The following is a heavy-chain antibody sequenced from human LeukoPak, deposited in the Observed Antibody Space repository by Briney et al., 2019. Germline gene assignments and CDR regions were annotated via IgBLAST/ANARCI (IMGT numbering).Heavy chain of an antibody. CDR1: GGSISSSSYY. Sequence: SETLSLTCTVSGGSISSSSYYWGWIRQPPGKGLEWIGSIYYSGSTYYNPSLKSRVTISVDTSKNQFSLKLSSVTAADTAVYYCARGALWFRFDPWGQGTLVTVSS. V-gene: IGHV4-39*07. J-gene: IGHJ5*02. CDR2: IYYSGST. D-gene: IGHD3-10*01. CDR3: ARGALWFRFDP.